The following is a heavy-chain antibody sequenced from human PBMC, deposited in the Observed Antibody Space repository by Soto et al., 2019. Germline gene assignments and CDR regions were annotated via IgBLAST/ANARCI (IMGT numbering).Heavy chain of an antibody. CDR3: ARDRSLIFAVPPYGMDV. J-gene: IGHJ6*02. V-gene: IGHV3-48*03. CDR2: ISESGGTT. CDR1: GFTFRSHE. Sequence: SCLVSGFTFRSHEMNWVRQAPGKGPEWVSKISESGGTTSYADSVKGRFTISRDNARDSLYLHMDSLRAEDTAVYYCARDRSLIFAVPPYGMDVWGQGTTVTVSS. D-gene: IGHD3-3*01.